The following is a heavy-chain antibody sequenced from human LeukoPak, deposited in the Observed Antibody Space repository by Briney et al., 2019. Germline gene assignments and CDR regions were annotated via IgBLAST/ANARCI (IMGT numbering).Heavy chain of an antibody. CDR2: ISSSSVYI. D-gene: IGHD6-13*01. CDR3: ARGYSSSFDY. V-gene: IGHV3-21*01. Sequence: GGSLRLSCTASGFTFSTFGMNWVRQAPGKGLEWVSSISSSSVYIYYADSVKGRFTVSRDNAKNSLYLQMSSLRAEDTAVYYCARGYSSSFDYWGQGTLVTVSS. J-gene: IGHJ4*02. CDR1: GFTFSTFG.